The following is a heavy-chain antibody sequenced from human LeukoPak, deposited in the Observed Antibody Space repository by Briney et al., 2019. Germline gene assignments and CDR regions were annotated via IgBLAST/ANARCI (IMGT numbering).Heavy chain of an antibody. CDR3: ARTGYYYGSGSYFTSYYFDY. J-gene: IGHJ4*02. D-gene: IGHD3-10*01. Sequence: GSLRLSCAASEFSVGSNYMTWVRQPPGKGLEWIGSIYYSGSTYYNPSLKSRVTISVDTSKNQFSLKLSSVTAADTAVYYCARTGYYYGSGSYFTSYYFDYWGQGTLVTVSS. CDR1: EFSVGSNY. V-gene: IGHV4-39*01. CDR2: IYYSGST.